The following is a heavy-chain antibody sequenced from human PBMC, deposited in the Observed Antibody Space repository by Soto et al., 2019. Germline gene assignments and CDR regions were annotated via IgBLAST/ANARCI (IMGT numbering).Heavy chain of an antibody. CDR3: TTGIYYDILTGYHNVAY. CDR2: IKSKTDGGTA. Sequence: GGSLRLSCVASGFNLSHPWITWVRQAAGKGLEWVGRIKSKTDGGTADYAAPVKGRATIPRDDSKNTVYLQMNSLKTEDTAVYYCTTGIYYDILTGYHNVAYWGQGALVTVSS. CDR1: GFNLSHPW. J-gene: IGHJ4*02. D-gene: IGHD3-9*01. V-gene: IGHV3-15*01.